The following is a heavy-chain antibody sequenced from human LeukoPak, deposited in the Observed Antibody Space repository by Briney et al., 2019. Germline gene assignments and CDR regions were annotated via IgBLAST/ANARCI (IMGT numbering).Heavy chain of an antibody. CDR1: GFTFSSYA. CDR3: AKDLYDILTGYYKGSFFDH. D-gene: IGHD3-9*01. J-gene: IGHJ4*02. Sequence: GGSLRLSCAASGFTFSSYAMSWVRQAPGKGLEWVSAISGSGGSTYYADSVKGRFTISRDNSKNTLYLQMNSLRAEDTAVYYCAKDLYDILTGYYKGSFFDHWGQGTLVTVSS. CDR2: ISGSGGST. V-gene: IGHV3-23*01.